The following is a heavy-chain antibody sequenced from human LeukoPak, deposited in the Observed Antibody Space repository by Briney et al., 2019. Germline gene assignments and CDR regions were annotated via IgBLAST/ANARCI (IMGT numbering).Heavy chain of an antibody. CDR3: AREASPITFGGVGAFDI. D-gene: IGHD3-16*01. J-gene: IGHJ3*02. Sequence: GGSLRLSCAASGFTFINYGMTWVRQAPGKGLVWVSRINSDGSSTSYADSVKGRFTISRDNAKNTLYLQMNSLGAEDTAVYYCAREASPITFGGVGAFDIWGQGTMVTVSS. CDR1: GFTFINYG. V-gene: IGHV3-74*01. CDR2: INSDGSST.